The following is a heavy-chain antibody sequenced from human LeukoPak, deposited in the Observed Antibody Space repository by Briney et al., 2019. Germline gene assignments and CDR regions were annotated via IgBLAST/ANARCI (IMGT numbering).Heavy chain of an antibody. Sequence: ASVKVPCKASGYTFTGYYMHWVRQAPGQGLEWMGWINPNSGGTNYAQKFQGRVTMTRDTSISTAYMELSRLRSDDTAVYYCARRRIAAAGFDPWGQGTLVTVAS. CDR1: GYTFTGYY. CDR2: INPNSGGT. CDR3: ARRRIAAAGFDP. D-gene: IGHD6-13*01. V-gene: IGHV1-2*02. J-gene: IGHJ5*02.